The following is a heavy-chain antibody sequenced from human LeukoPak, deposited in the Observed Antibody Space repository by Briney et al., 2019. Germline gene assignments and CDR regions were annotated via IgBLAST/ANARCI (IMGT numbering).Heavy chain of an antibody. CDR3: AYSGYDGDDAFDI. J-gene: IGHJ3*02. D-gene: IGHD5-12*01. CDR2: IIPIFGTA. V-gene: IGHV1-69*13. Sequence: GASVKVSCKSSGGTFSSYAISWVRQAPGQGLEWMGGIIPIFGTANYAQKFQGRVTITADESTSTAYMELSSLRSEDTAVYYCAYSGYDGDDAFDIWGQGTMVTVSS. CDR1: GGTFSSYA.